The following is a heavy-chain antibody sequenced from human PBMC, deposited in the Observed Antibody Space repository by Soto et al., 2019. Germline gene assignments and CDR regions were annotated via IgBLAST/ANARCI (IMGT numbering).Heavy chain of an antibody. CDR3: ARGRDYVGGTGPYYGMDV. CDR2: IIPIFGTA. Sequence: GASVKVSCKASGGTFSSYAISWVRRAPGQGLEWMGGIIPIFGTANYAQKFQGRVTITAAESTSTAYMELSSLGSEDTAVYYCARGRDYVGGTGPYYGMDVWGQGTTVTVSS. CDR1: GGTFSSYA. V-gene: IGHV1-69*13. J-gene: IGHJ6*02. D-gene: IGHD2-21*02.